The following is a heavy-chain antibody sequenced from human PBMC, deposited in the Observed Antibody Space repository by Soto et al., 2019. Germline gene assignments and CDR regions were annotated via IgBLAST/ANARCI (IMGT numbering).Heavy chain of an antibody. CDR3: ARDDRYNWNDVSYFDY. D-gene: IGHD1-1*01. CDR2: IIPIFGTA. CDR1: GGTFSSYA. J-gene: IGHJ4*02. Sequence: QVQLVQSGAEVKKPGSSVKVSCKASGGTFSSYAISWVRQAPGQGLEWMGGIIPIFGTANYAQEFQGRVTITADESTSTAYMELSSLRSEDTAVYYCARDDRYNWNDVSYFDYWGQGTLVTVSS. V-gene: IGHV1-69*12.